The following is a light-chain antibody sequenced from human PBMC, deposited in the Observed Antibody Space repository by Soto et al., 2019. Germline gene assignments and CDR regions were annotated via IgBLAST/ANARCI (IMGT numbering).Light chain of an antibody. CDR1: QSVSSY. CDR2: DAS. J-gene: IGKJ2*01. CDR3: QPRGT. V-gene: IGKV3-11*01. Sequence: EVVLTQSPATLSLSPGERATLSCRASQSVSSYLAWYQQKPGQAPRLLIYDASNRATDIPARFSGSGSGTVFTLTINSLEPEDFAVYYCQPRGTFGQGTKVEIK.